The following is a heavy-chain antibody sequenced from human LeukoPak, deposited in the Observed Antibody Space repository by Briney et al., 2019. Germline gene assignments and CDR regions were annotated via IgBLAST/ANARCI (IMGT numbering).Heavy chain of an antibody. Sequence: SEPLSLTCTVSGGSISSSSYYWGWIRQFPGKGLEWIGSIYYSGSTYYNPSLKSRVTISVDTSKNQFSLKLSSVTAADTAVYYCARATMIVASRWFDPWGQGTLVTVSS. V-gene: IGHV4-39*07. CDR1: GGSISSSSYY. J-gene: IGHJ5*02. CDR3: ARATMIVASRWFDP. CDR2: IYYSGST. D-gene: IGHD3-22*01.